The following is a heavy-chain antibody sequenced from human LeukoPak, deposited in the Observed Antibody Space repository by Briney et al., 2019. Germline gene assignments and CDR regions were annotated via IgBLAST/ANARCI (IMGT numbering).Heavy chain of an antibody. CDR3: ARPDAYGDYGD. Sequence: ASVKVSCKASGYTFTGYYMHWVRQAPGQGLEWMGWINPNSCGTNYAQKFQGRVTMTRDTSISTAYMELSRLRSDDTAVYYCARPDAYGDYGDWGQGTLVTVSS. CDR2: INPNSCGT. V-gene: IGHV1-2*02. D-gene: IGHD4-17*01. J-gene: IGHJ4*02. CDR1: GYTFTGYY.